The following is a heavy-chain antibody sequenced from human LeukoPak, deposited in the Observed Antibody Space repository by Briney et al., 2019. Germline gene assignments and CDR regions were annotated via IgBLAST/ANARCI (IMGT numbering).Heavy chain of an antibody. CDR1: GGSISSYY. Sequence: SETLSLTCTVSGGSISSYYWSWIRQLAGKGLEWIGRIYTSGSTNYNPSLKSRVTMSVDTSKNQFSLKLSSLTAADTAVYYCARDDGGNHNSGDWYFDLWGRGTLVTVSS. J-gene: IGHJ2*01. CDR3: ARDDGGNHNSGDWYFDL. CDR2: IYTSGST. D-gene: IGHD4-23*01. V-gene: IGHV4-4*07.